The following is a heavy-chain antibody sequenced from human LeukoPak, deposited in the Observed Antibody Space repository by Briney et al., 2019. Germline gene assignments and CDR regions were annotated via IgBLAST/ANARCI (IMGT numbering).Heavy chain of an antibody. J-gene: IGHJ3*02. D-gene: IGHD3-3*01. Sequence: GGSLRLSCAASGFTFSSYGMHWVRQAPGKGLEWVSAISGSGGSTYYADSVKGRFTISRDNSKNTLYLQMNSLRAEDTAVYYCAKGGYDFWSGYYTDDAFDIWGQGTMVTVSS. CDR1: GFTFSSYG. CDR2: ISGSGGST. V-gene: IGHV3-23*01. CDR3: AKGGYDFWSGYYTDDAFDI.